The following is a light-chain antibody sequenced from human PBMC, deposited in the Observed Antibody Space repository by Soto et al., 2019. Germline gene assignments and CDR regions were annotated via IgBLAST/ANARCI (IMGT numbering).Light chain of an antibody. CDR2: DVD. J-gene: IGLJ1*01. CDR1: SSDVGAYIF. V-gene: IGLV2-8*01. CDR3: VSSAGVTYV. Sequence: QSALTQPPSASGSPGQSVTISCTGTSSDVGAYIFVSWYQQHPGKAPKLMIYDVDRRPPGVPDRFFGSKPGNTASLTVSGLQAEDEADYYCVSSAGVTYVFGTGTKVTV.